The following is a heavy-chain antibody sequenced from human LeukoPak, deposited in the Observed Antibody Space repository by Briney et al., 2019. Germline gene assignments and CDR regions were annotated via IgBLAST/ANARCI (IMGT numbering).Heavy chain of an antibody. CDR3: SRDPRNNDY. CDR1: GYTFSDSY. CDR2: ISGSASDV. V-gene: IGHV3-11*01. Sequence: GGSLRLSCAASGYTFSDSYMTWIREAPGKGLELLSYISGSASDVNYIDSVRGRFTISRDNAKNSLYLHMNSLTVEDTAVYYCSRDPRNNDYWGQGTLVTVSS. J-gene: IGHJ4*02.